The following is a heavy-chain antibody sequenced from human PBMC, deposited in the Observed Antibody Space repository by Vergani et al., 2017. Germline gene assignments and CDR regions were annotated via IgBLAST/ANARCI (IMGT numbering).Heavy chain of an antibody. D-gene: IGHD2-2*02. CDR3: VRDRGLFSGGRCYTEAWDY. Sequence: QVPLAESGGGVVQPGTSLRLSCVVSGFALNRHAMYWVRQAPGKGLEWVVGISFDGTNDYYPDLVKGRFTNSRDIAKNTLYLQVRSLRLEDTGVYHCVRDRGLFSGGRCYTEAWDYWVQGTPVTGSS. J-gene: IGHJ4*02. CDR2: ISFDGTND. V-gene: IGHV3-30*15. CDR1: GFALNRHA.